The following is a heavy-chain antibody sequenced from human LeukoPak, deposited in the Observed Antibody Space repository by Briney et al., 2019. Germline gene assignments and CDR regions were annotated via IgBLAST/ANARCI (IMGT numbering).Heavy chain of an antibody. V-gene: IGHV3-21*01. CDR1: GFTFSTYS. CDR2: ISSGSSYI. CDR3: LRSLWPEDY. J-gene: IGHJ4*02. D-gene: IGHD1-14*01. Sequence: TGGSLRLSWAASGFTFSTYSMNWVRQAPGKGLEWVSSISSGSSYIYYADSVKGRFTISRDNAQNSLYLQMNSLRVDDTAVYYCLRSLWPEDYWGQGTLVTVSS.